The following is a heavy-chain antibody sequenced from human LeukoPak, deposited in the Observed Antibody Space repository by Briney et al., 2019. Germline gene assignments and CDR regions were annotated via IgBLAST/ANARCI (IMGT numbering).Heavy chain of an antibody. J-gene: IGHJ6*03. Sequence: SETLSLTCTVPGGSIGTYNWSWVRQSPGKGLEWIGYIYVTGNRYNPYLQSRVTISVDTSRNQFFLKMSSVTAADTAVYYCARHIGGGIEDMDVWGKGTKVTVSS. D-gene: IGHD3-16*02. CDR3: ARHIGGGIEDMDV. CDR1: GGSIGTYN. CDR2: IYVTGN. V-gene: IGHV4-59*08.